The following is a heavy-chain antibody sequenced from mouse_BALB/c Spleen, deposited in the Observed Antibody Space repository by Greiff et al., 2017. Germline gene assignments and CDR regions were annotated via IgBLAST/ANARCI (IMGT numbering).Heavy chain of an antibody. D-gene: IGHD1-1*01. CDR2: ISSGGSYT. CDR3: ASLLLREAY. Sequence: EVQRVESGGGLVKPGGSLKLSCAASGFTFSSYAMSWVRQSPEKRLEWVAEISSGGSYTYYPDTVTGRFTISRDNAKNTLYLEMSSLRSEDTAMYYCASLLLREAYWGQGTLVTVSA. V-gene: IGHV5-9-4*01. CDR1: GFTFSSYA. J-gene: IGHJ3*01.